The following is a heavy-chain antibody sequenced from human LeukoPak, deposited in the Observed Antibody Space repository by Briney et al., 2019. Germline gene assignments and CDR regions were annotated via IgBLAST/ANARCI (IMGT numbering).Heavy chain of an antibody. CDR3: ATDPDYGGTFDY. V-gene: IGHV3-23*01. Sequence: GGSLRRSCAASGFTFSSYAMSWVRQAPGKGLEWVSAISGSGGSTYYADSVKGRFTISRDNAKNSLYLQMNSLRAEDTAVYYCATDPDYGGTFDYWGQGTLVTVSS. CDR2: ISGSGGST. J-gene: IGHJ4*02. D-gene: IGHD4-23*01. CDR1: GFTFSSYA.